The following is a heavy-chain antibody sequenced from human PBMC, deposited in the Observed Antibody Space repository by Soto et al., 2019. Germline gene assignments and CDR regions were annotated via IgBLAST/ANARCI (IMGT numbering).Heavy chain of an antibody. V-gene: IGHV4-31*03. Sequence: QVQLQESGPGLVKPSQTLSLTCTVSGGSISSSGYYWSWVRQHPGKGLEWIGYIYYSGSTYYNPFLMSRVTIEVDTSNNQVSLKLSSVAAADTAGYYCARRVRSSCQVYFDYWGQGTLVTVSS. CDR1: GGSISSSGYY. CDR3: ARRVRSSCQVYFDY. CDR2: IYYSGST. D-gene: IGHD6-6*01. J-gene: IGHJ4*02.